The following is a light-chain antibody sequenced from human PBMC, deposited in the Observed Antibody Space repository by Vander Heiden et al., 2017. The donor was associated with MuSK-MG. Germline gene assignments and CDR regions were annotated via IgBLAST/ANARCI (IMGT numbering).Light chain of an antibody. CDR2: EDS. J-gene: IGLJ2*01. Sequence: YVLTQPPSVSVAPGQTATFACGGDNIGSQTVHWYQQKPGQAPVLVGYEDSDRPSGIPERFSGSNSGNTATLTISRVEAGDEADYFGQVWETSSDLVVFGGGTKLTVL. CDR1: NIGSQT. V-gene: IGLV3-21*02. CDR3: QVWETSSDLVV.